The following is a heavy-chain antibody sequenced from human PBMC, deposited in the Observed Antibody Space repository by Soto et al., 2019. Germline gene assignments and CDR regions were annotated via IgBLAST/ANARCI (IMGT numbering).Heavy chain of an antibody. CDR1: GFTFSSYW. Sequence: EVQLVESGGGLVQPGGSLRLSCAASGFTFSSYWMHWVRQAPGKGLVWVSRINSDGSSTSYADSVKGRFTISRDNAKNTLYLQMNSLRAEDTAVYYCARATGITQLTAWVEAFDIWGQGTMVTVSS. J-gene: IGHJ3*02. CDR3: ARATGITQLTAWVEAFDI. CDR2: INSDGSST. D-gene: IGHD1-20*01. V-gene: IGHV3-74*01.